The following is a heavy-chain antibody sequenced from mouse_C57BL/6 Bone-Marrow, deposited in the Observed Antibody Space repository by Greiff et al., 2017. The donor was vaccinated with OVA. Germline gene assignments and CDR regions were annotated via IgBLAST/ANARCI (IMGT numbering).Heavy chain of an antibody. J-gene: IGHJ2*01. D-gene: IGHD1-1*01. CDR2: IHPNSGST. CDR1: GYTFTSYW. Sequence: VQLQQPGAELVKPGASVKLSCKASGYTFTSYWMHWVKQRPGQGLEWIGMIHPNSGSTNYNEKFKSKATLTVDKSSSTAYMQLSSLTSEDSAVYYCAAITTVVAPYYFDYWGKGTTLTVSS. CDR3: AAITTVVAPYYFDY. V-gene: IGHV1-64*01.